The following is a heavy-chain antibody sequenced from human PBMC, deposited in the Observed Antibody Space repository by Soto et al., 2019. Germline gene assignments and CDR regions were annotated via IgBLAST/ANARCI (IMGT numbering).Heavy chain of an antibody. CDR3: ATAPIRFLEWTGGDY. CDR1: GYTFTDYY. Sequence: EVQLVQSGAEVKKPGATVKISCKVSGYTFTDYYMHWVQQAPGKGLKWMVLVDPDDGEKIYAEKFQGRVTITADTSTDTAYMELSSLRSEDTAVYYCATAPIRFLEWTGGDYWGQGTLVTVSS. D-gene: IGHD3-3*01. CDR2: VDPDDGEK. V-gene: IGHV1-69-2*01. J-gene: IGHJ4*02.